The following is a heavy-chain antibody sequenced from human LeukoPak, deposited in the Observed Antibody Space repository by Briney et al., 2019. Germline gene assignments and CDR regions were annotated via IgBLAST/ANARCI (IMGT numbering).Heavy chain of an antibody. CDR3: ARGPREADPGILGYSYYYYGMDV. J-gene: IGHJ6*02. Sequence: SEPLSLTCAVYGGSFSGKYWSWLRQPPGKGLEWFGENIHDRGTGLRTLTYNPSLNIQGTISVDTSKNQFSLNLNAVTAADTAVYYCARGPREADPGILGYSYYYYGMDVQGLGTTVTVS. D-gene: IGHD3-3*01. V-gene: IGHV4-34*01. CDR2: NIHDRGTGLRTL. CDR1: GGSFSGKY.